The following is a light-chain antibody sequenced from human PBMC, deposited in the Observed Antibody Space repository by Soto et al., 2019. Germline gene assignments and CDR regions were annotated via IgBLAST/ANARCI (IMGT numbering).Light chain of an antibody. J-gene: IGKJ1*01. CDR1: QTISSW. CDR2: KAS. CDR3: QHYNSYSEA. V-gene: IGKV1-5*03. Sequence: DIQMTQSPSTLSGSVGDRVTITCRASQTISSWLAWCQQKPGKAPKLLIYKASTLKSGVPSRFSGSGSGTEFTLTISSLQPDDFATYYCQHYNSYSEAFGQRTKVELK.